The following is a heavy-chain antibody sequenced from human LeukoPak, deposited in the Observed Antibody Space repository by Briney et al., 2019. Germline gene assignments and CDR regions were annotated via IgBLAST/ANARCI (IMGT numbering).Heavy chain of an antibody. Sequence: PSQTLSLTCTVSGGSISSGSYYWSWIRQPAGKGLEYIGRIYASGSTNYNPSLKSRVTISVDTSKTQFSLRLSSVTAADTAVYYCARDQPYIDVWGKGTTVTVSS. CDR3: ARDQPYIDV. V-gene: IGHV4-61*02. CDR1: GGSISSGSYY. CDR2: IYASGST. J-gene: IGHJ6*03.